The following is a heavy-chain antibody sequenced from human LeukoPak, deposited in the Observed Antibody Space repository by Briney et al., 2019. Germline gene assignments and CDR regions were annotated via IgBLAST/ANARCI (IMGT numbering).Heavy chain of an antibody. CDR1: GFTFSSYA. CDR2: ISYDGSNK. Sequence: GGSLRLSCAASGFTFSSYAMHWVRQAPGKGLEWVAVISYDGSNKYYADSVKGRFTISRDNSKNTLYPQMNSLRAEDTVVYYCARDRETYYYYGMDVWGQGTTVTVSS. CDR3: ARDRETYYYYGMDV. V-gene: IGHV3-30*04. J-gene: IGHJ6*02. D-gene: IGHD5-24*01.